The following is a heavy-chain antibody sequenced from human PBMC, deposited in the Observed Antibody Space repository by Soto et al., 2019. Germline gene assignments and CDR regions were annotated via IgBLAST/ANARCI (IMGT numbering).Heavy chain of an antibody. CDR1: GFTFDDYA. J-gene: IGHJ3*02. CDR2: ISWNSGSI. V-gene: IGHV3-9*01. D-gene: IGHD2-15*01. CDR3: AKLRCSGGSCYSLSGAFDI. Sequence: GGSLRLSCAASGFTFDDYAMHWVRQAPGKGLEWVSGISWNSGSIGYADSVKGRFTISRDNAKNSLYLQMNSLRAEDTALYYCAKLRCSGGSCYSLSGAFDIWGQGTMVTVSS.